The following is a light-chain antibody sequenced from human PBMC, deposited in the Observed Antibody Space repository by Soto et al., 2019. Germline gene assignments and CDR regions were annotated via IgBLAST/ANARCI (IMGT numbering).Light chain of an antibody. Sequence: EIVLTQSPGTLSLSPGERSTLSCRASQSVSSSYLAWYQQKPGQAPGLLIFDASSRATGISDRFSGSGSGTDFTLTISRLEPEDFAVYYCQQYGRSPWTFGQGTHGGYQ. CDR3: QQYGRSPWT. J-gene: IGKJ1*01. CDR2: DAS. CDR1: QSVSSSY. V-gene: IGKV3-20*01.